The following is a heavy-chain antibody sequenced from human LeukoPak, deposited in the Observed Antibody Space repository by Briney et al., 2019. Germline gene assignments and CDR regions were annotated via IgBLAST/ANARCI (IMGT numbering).Heavy chain of an antibody. CDR2: IIPIFGTA. Sequence: SVKVSCKASGGTFSSYAISWVRQAPGQGLEWMGGIIPIFGTANYAQKSQGRVTITADESTSTAYMELSSLRSEDTAVYYCARVLGFGESEDDYWGQGTLVTVSS. D-gene: IGHD3-10*01. V-gene: IGHV1-69*13. CDR3: ARVLGFGESEDDY. J-gene: IGHJ4*02. CDR1: GGTFSSYA.